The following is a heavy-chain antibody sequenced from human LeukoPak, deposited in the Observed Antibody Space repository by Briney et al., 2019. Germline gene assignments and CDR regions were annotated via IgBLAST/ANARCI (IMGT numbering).Heavy chain of an antibody. CDR3: AKDKGDFWSGHHY. CDR2: LTGSGGST. J-gene: IGHJ4*02. Sequence: GGSLRLSCAASGFTFSNYAMSWVRQAPGKGLEWVSSLTGSGGSTYYADSVKGRFTISRDNSKNTLYLQMSSLRAEDTAVYYCAKDKGDFWSGHHYWGQGTLVTVSS. CDR1: GFTFSNYA. D-gene: IGHD3-3*01. V-gene: IGHV3-23*01.